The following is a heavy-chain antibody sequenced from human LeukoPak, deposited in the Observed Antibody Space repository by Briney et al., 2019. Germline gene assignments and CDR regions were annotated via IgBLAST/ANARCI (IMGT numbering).Heavy chain of an antibody. D-gene: IGHD4-17*01. CDR3: AKGANGDYVGY. V-gene: IGHV3-23*01. CDR2: ISGSGGST. Sequence: GGSLRLSCAASGFTFSSYAMSWVRQAPGKGLEWVSVISGSGGSTYYADSVKGRFTISRDNSKNTLYLLMNSLRAEGTAVYYCAKGANGDYVGYWGQGTLVTVSS. J-gene: IGHJ4*02. CDR1: GFTFSSYA.